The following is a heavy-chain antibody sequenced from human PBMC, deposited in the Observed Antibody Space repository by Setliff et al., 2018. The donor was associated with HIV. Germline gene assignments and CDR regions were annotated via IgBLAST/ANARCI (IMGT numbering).Heavy chain of an antibody. CDR1: GLT. J-gene: IGHJ4*02. Sequence: GGSLRLSCAASGLTHWVRQAPGKGLEWVALIWYDGSNKYYADSVTGRFTISRDNSKNTVYLQMDSLRAEDTAVYYCAREIGDSGWFMMFDYWGQGTLVTV. D-gene: IGHD6-13*01. CDR3: AREIGDSGWFMMFDY. V-gene: IGHV3-33*01. CDR2: IWYDGSNK.